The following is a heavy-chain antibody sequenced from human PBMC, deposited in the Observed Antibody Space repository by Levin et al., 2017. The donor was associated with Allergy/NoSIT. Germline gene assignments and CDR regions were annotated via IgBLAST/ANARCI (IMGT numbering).Heavy chain of an antibody. J-gene: IGHJ4*02. CDR1: GGSISSGAYY. Sequence: SQTLSLTCTVSGGSISSGAYYWSWIRQHPGKGLEWIGYIYYSGSTYYNPSLQSRVTISLDTSKNQLSLKLNSVTAADTAVYYCARDEPPYCSSDNCFQGAGYWGQGTLVTVSS. D-gene: IGHD2-2*01. CDR3: ARDEPPYCSSDNCFQGAGY. V-gene: IGHV4-31*03. CDR2: IYYSGST.